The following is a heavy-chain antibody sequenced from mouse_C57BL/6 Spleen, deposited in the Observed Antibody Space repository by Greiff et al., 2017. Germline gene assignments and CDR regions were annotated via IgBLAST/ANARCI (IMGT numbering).Heavy chain of an antibody. V-gene: IGHV1-72*01. CDR2: LDPISGGT. J-gene: IGHJ2*01. Sequence: QVQLQQPGAELVTPGASVQLSCKASGYTFTSYWMHWVKQRPGRGIEWIGSLDPISGGTKYYEKFKSKATLTVDKPSSTAYMQRSSLTSEDSAVYYGARGGLGFDYWGQGTTRTVSS. D-gene: IGHD4-1*01. CDR3: ARGGLGFDY. CDR1: GYTFTSYW.